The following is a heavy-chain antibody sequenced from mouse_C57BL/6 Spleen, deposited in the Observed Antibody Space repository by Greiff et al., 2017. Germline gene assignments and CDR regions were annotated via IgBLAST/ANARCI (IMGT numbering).Heavy chain of an antibody. CDR2: IHPNSGST. Sequence: VQLQQPGAELVKPGASVKLSCKASGYTFTSYWMHWVKQRPGQGLEWIGMIHPNSGSTNYNEKFKSKATLTVDKSSSTAYMQLSSLTSEDSAVYYCGKATVVRYFDVWGTGTTVTVSS. CDR1: GYTFTSYW. J-gene: IGHJ1*03. CDR3: GKATVVRYFDV. V-gene: IGHV1-64*01. D-gene: IGHD1-1*01.